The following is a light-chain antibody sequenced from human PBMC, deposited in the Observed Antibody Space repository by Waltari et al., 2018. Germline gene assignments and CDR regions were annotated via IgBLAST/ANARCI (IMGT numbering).Light chain of an antibody. CDR3: SSYTSTNTII. CDR1: GSDIGSYNF. CDR2: DVS. V-gene: IGLV2-14*03. J-gene: IGLJ2*01. Sequence: QSALAQSASVSGSPGQSITISCPGTGSDIGSYNFVSWYQQHPGKAPKVLIFDVSRWSSGVSHRFSGSKSGNTASLTISGLQAEDEADYYCSSYTSTNTIIFGGGTKVTVL.